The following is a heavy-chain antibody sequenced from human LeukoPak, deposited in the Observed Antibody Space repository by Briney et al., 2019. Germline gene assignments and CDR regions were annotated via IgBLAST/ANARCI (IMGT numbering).Heavy chain of an antibody. Sequence: GASVKVSCTASGYTFTNYGISWVRQAPGQGLEWMGWISAYNGNTNYAQKLQGRVTMTTDTSTSTAYMELRSLRSDDTAVYYCARDLDHVWGSYRTIDYWGQGTLVTVSS. CDR2: ISAYNGNT. D-gene: IGHD3-16*02. J-gene: IGHJ4*02. CDR3: ARDLDHVWGSYRTIDY. V-gene: IGHV1-18*01. CDR1: GYTFTNYG.